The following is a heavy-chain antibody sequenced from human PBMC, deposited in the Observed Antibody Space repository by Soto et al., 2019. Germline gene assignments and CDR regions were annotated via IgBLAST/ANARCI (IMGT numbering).Heavy chain of an antibody. CDR3: ARLPHYDTPPVTFDI. J-gene: IGHJ3*02. CDR1: GGSISSSLYY. CDR2: LYSTVST. Sequence: NLTLTCTFSGGSISSSLYYWGWIRQPPGKGLDCIGTLYSTVSTHYNPSLKSRVTISVDTSKNQCSLKLNTVTAAETAVYFCARLPHYDTPPVTFDIWGQGAMVNVSS. D-gene: IGHD3-22*01. V-gene: IGHV4-39*01.